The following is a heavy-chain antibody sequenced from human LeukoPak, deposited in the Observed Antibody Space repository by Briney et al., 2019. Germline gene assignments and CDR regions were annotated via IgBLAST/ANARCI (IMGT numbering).Heavy chain of an antibody. CDR3: AKAHLRGYSDGDYFYYYGMAV. Sequence: GGSLRPSCAAFGFTFSSYWMDWVRQAPGKGLVWVSRINSDGSSTSYADSVKGRFTISRDNAKNTLYLQMNSLRAEDTAVYYCAKAHLRGYSDGDYFYYYGMAVWGHGTTVTVSS. J-gene: IGHJ6*02. V-gene: IGHV3-74*01. D-gene: IGHD5-18*01. CDR1: GFTFSSYW. CDR2: INSDGSST.